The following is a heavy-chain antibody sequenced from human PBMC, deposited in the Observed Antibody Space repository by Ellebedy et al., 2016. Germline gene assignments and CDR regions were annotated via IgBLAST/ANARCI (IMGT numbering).Heavy chain of an antibody. CDR2: IYYSGST. J-gene: IGHJ4*02. Sequence: SETLSLTXTVSGGSISSYYWSWIRQPPGKGLAWIGYIYYSGSTNYNPSLKSRVTISVDTSKNQFSLKLSSVTAADTAVYYCARDVSYDSSGYYAHYFDYWGQGTLVTVSS. V-gene: IGHV4-59*01. D-gene: IGHD3-22*01. CDR1: GGSISSYY. CDR3: ARDVSYDSSGYYAHYFDY.